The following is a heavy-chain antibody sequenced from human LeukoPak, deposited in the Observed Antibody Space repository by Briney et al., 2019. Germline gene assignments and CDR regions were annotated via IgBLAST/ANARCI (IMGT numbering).Heavy chain of an antibody. J-gene: IGHJ4*02. CDR3: ARDREGSGSPLDY. D-gene: IGHD3-10*01. V-gene: IGHV4-38-2*02. CDR2: IYHSGST. Sequence: SETLSLTCTVSGYSISSGYYWGWIRQPPGKGLEWIGSIYHSGSTYYNPSLKSRVTISVDTSKNQFSLKLSSVTAADTAVYYCARDREGSGSPLDYWGQGTLVTVSS. CDR1: GYSISSGYY.